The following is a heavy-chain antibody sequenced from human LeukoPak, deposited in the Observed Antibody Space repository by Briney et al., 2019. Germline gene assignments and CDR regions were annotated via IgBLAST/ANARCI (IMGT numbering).Heavy chain of an antibody. Sequence: PGGSLKLSCAASGFTFSASAVHWVRRASGKGPEWVGRIRSKADTYTTSYAASVKGRFTISRDDSKNTAFLQLNSLKTEDTAVYYCTREYSSGWPFDFWGQGTLVTVSS. CDR2: IRSKADTYTT. D-gene: IGHD6-19*01. CDR1: GFTFSASA. CDR3: TREYSSGWPFDF. V-gene: IGHV3-73*01. J-gene: IGHJ4*02.